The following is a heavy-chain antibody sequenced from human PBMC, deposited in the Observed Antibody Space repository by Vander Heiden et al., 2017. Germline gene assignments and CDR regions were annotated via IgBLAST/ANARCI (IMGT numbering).Heavy chain of an antibody. CDR1: GGSISSSSYY. D-gene: IGHD6-6*01. CDR3: ARNLNEHVPYYFDY. CDR2: VYYSGST. Sequence: HLQLQESGPGLVKPSETLSLTCTVSGGSISSSSYYWGWIRQPPGKGLEWIGSVYYSGSTYYNPSLKSRVTISVDTSKNQFSLKLSSVTAADTAVFYCARNLNEHVPYYFDYWGHGTLVTVYS. V-gene: IGHV4-39*01. J-gene: IGHJ4*01.